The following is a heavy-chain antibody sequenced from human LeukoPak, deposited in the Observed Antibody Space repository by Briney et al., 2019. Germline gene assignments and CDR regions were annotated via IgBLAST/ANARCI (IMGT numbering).Heavy chain of an antibody. CDR2: IHPRSGET. CDR1: GYSFTAFY. CDR3: ARDGEYGTGSYYRGCFDY. J-gene: IGHJ4*02. V-gene: IGHV1-2*02. Sequence: ASVTVSCKASGYSFTAFYIHWVRQAPGQGLEWMGWIHPRSGETNYAYKFRGRVTMTRDTSISTTYMDLGSLGSDDTAVYYCARDGEYGTGSYYRGCFDYWGQGTLVTVSS. D-gene: IGHD3-10*01.